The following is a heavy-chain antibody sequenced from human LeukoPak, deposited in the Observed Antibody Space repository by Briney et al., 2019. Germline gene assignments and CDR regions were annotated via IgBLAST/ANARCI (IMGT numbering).Heavy chain of an antibody. CDR1: GFTLSNYN. CDR3: ARDLMGWDLHYFDY. J-gene: IGHJ4*02. D-gene: IGHD1-26*01. CDR2: ISSSSSYI. Sequence: GGSLRLSCAASGFTLSNYNMNWVRQAPGKGLEWVSSISSSSSYIYCADSVKGRFTISRDNAKNSLYLQMHSLRAEDAAVYYCARDLMGWDLHYFDYWGQGTLVTVSS. V-gene: IGHV3-21*01.